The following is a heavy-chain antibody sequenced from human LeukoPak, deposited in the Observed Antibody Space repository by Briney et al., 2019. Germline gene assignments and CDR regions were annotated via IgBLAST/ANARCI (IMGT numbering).Heavy chain of an antibody. V-gene: IGHV3-30-3*01. CDR1: GFTFSSYA. CDR3: AREYSGSSMGRFDY. J-gene: IGHJ4*02. Sequence: GRSLRLSCAASGFTFSSYAMHWVRQAPGKGLEWVAVISYDGSNKYYADSVKGRFTISRDNSKNTLYLQMNSLRAEDTAVYYCAREYSGSSMGRFDYWGQGTLVTVSS. D-gene: IGHD1-26*01. CDR2: ISYDGSNK.